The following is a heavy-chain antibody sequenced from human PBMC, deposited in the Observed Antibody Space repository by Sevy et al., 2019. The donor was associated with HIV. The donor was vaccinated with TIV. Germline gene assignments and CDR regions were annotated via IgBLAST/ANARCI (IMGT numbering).Heavy chain of an antibody. J-gene: IGHJ4*02. CDR3: VRERAGIDH. CDR1: GFTVTFNS. V-gene: IGHV3-53*01. D-gene: IGHD6-19*01. CDR2: IYVGRNT. Sequence: GGSLRLSCAASGFTVTFNSMCWVRQAPGRGLVWVSVIYVGRNTYYADSVKGRFTIFRDSFKDTVDLQMDSLRPEDSGVYYCVRERAGIDHWGQGPLVTVSS.